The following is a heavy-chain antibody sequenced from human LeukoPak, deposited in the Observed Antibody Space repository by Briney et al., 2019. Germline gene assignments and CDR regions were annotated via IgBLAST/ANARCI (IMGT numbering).Heavy chain of an antibody. Sequence: SETLSLTCTVSGGSISSYYWSWIRQPPGKGLEWIGSLYYSGSAYYNPSLKSRVTISVDASKNQFSLKLSSVTAADTGVYYCARTYDYIWGSFRSHSFDSWGQGTLVTVSS. J-gene: IGHJ4*02. V-gene: IGHV4-59*05. D-gene: IGHD3-16*02. CDR2: LYYSGSA. CDR1: GGSISSYY. CDR3: ARTYDYIWGSFRSHSFDS.